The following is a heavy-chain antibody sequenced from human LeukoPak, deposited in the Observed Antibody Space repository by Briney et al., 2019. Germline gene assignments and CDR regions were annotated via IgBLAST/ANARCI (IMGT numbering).Heavy chain of an antibody. CDR3: ANNGGVAVAGCFDY. J-gene: IGHJ4*02. CDR2: ISGSGGRT. Sequence: GGSLRLSCAASGFTFSSYAMSWVRQAPGKGLEWVSTISGSGGRTYYADSVKGRFTISRDNSKNTLYLQMNSLRAEDTAVYYCANNGGVAVAGCFDYWGQGTLVTVSS. V-gene: IGHV3-23*01. D-gene: IGHD6-19*01. CDR1: GFTFSSYA.